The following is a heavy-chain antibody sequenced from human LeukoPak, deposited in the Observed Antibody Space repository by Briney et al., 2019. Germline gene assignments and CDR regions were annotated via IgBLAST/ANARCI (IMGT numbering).Heavy chain of an antibody. CDR1: GGSIRSSSYY. J-gene: IGHJ5*02. D-gene: IGHD5-12*01. CDR2: INHSGST. CDR3: ARGTRGRSGYDRLYGNLNWFDP. V-gene: IGHV4-39*07. Sequence: PSETLSLTCTVSGGSIRSSSYYWSWIRQPPGKGLEWIGEINHSGSTNYNPSLKSRVTISVDTSKNQFSLKLSSVTAADTAVYYCARGTRGRSGYDRLYGNLNWFDPWGQGTLVTVSS.